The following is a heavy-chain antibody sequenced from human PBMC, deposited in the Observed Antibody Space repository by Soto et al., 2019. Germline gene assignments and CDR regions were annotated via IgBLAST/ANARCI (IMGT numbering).Heavy chain of an antibody. CDR3: ARATNYYDSSGYYIEPYYFDY. J-gene: IGHJ4*02. CDR1: GGTFSSYA. D-gene: IGHD3-22*01. Sequence: ASVKVSCKASGGTFSSYAISWVRQAPGQGLEWMGGIIPIFGTANYAQKFQGRVTITADESTSTAYMELSSLRSEDTAVYYCARATNYYDSSGYYIEPYYFDYWGQGTLVTVSS. V-gene: IGHV1-69*13. CDR2: IIPIFGTA.